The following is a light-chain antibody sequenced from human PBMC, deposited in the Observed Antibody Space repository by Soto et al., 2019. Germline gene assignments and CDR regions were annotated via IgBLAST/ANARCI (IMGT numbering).Light chain of an antibody. CDR3: QQYERPPFA. V-gene: IGKV3-20*01. CDR1: QPVDTNY. Sequence: VLTQSPGTLSLSPGETATLSCRASQPVDTNYFSWFQQKPGQPPRVLIFATSSRATGTPRRFTGSGSGTDFTLTISRLEPEDFALYFCQQYERPPFAFGQGTRLEI. J-gene: IGKJ2*01. CDR2: ATS.